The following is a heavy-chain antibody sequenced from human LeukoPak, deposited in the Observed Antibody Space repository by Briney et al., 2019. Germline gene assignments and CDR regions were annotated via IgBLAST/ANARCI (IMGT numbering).Heavy chain of an antibody. D-gene: IGHD2-15*01. CDR2: ISSSGSTI. V-gene: IGHV3-11*01. CDR3: ARLNGVSGGCCPYYYYYGMDV. J-gene: IGHJ6*02. CDR1: GFTFSDYY. Sequence: GGSLRLSCAASGFTFSDYYMSWIRQAPGKGLEWVSYISSSGSTIYYADSVKGRFTISRDNAKNSLYLQMNSLRAEDTAVYYCARLNGVSGGCCPYYYYYGMDVWGQGTTVTVSS.